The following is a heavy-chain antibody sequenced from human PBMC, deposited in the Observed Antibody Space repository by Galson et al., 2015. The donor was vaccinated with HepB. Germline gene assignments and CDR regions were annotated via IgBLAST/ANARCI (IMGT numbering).Heavy chain of an antibody. J-gene: IGHJ4*02. CDR3: ATEYCSSTSCYT. CDR1: GYTFTSYG. D-gene: IGHD2-2*02. V-gene: IGHV1-18*01. CDR2: ISAYNGNT. Sequence: SVKVSCKASGYTFTSYGISWVRQAPGQGLEWMGWISAYNGNTNYAQKLQGRVTMTTDTSTSTAYKELRSLRSDDTAVYYCATEYCSSTSCYTWGQGTLVTVSS.